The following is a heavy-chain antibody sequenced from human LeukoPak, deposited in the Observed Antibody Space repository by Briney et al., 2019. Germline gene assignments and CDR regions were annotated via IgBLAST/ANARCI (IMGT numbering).Heavy chain of an antibody. CDR2: IKVDGSEK. D-gene: IGHD1-26*01. V-gene: IGHV3-7*01. CDR3: ARDRKLRIVGTSQHYFDY. Sequence: GGSLRLSCAASGFTFSNYYMTWVRQAPGKGLEWVATIKVDGSEKHYVDSVKGRFTISRDNAKNSLYLQINSLRAEDTALYYCARDRKLRIVGTSQHYFDYWGQGTLVTVSS. J-gene: IGHJ4*02. CDR1: GFTFSNYY.